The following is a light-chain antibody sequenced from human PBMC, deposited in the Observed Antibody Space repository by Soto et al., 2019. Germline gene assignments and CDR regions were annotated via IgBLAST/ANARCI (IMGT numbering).Light chain of an antibody. Sequence: IPMTQSPSSLSASVGDRDTINCRASQGISNYLAWYQQKPGKVPKLLIYAASTLQSGVPSRFSGRGSETEFTLTISSLQPEDVATYYCQKYNSAPLTFGQGTKVDIK. J-gene: IGKJ1*01. V-gene: IGKV1-27*01. CDR2: AAS. CDR1: QGISNY. CDR3: QKYNSAPLT.